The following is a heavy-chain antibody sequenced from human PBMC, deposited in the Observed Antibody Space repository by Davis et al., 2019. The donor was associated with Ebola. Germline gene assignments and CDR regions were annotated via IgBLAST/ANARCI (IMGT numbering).Heavy chain of an antibody. D-gene: IGHD4-11*01. Sequence: SVKVSCKASGGTFSSYAISWVRQAPGQGLEWMGRIIPILGIANYAQKLQGRVTMTRDTSTSTVYMELSSLRSEDTAVYYCARDQGTVTTSTFDPWGQGTLVTVSS. CDR2: IIPILGIA. CDR1: GGTFSSYA. V-gene: IGHV1-69*04. CDR3: ARDQGTVTTSTFDP. J-gene: IGHJ5*02.